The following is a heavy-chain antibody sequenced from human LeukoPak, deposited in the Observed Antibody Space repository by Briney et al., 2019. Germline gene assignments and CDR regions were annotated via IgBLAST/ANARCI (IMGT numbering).Heavy chain of an antibody. D-gene: IGHD2-15*01. CDR3: ARDRCSGGSCYSTSKYNWFDP. CDR1: GGTFSSYA. J-gene: IGHJ5*02. V-gene: IGHV1-69*05. CDR2: IIPIFGTA. Sequence: SVKVSCKASGGTFSSYAISWGRQAPGQGLEWMGRIIPIFGTANYAQKFQGRVTITTDESTSTAYMELSSLRSEDTAVYYCARDRCSGGSCYSTSKYNWFDPWGQGTLVTVSS.